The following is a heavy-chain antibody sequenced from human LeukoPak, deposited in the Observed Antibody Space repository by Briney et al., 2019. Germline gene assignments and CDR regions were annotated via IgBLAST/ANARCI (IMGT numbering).Heavy chain of an antibody. D-gene: IGHD5-24*01. J-gene: IGHJ6*03. CDR1: GFTFSSYG. V-gene: IGHV3-7*01. Sequence: GGSLRLSCAASGFTFSSYGMHWVRQAPGKGLEWVANIKKDGSEKYYVDSVKGRFTISRDNAKNSLYLQMNSLRAEDTAVYYCARDRDGYRLAGYMDVWGKGTTVTISS. CDR2: IKKDGSEK. CDR3: ARDRDGYRLAGYMDV.